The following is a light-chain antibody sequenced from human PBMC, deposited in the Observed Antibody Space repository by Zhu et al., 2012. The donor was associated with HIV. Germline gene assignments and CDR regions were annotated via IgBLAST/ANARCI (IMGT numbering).Light chain of an antibody. CDR2: EAS. J-gene: IGKJ2*01. Sequence: DIQMTQSPSTLSASVGARVTITCRASQNVYKWLAWYQQKPEQAPKLLIYEASRLEAGVPSRFSGSGSETEFTLTISSLQPDDFASYSCQQYYSPSYTFGQGTKLQIK. V-gene: IGKV1-5*03. CDR3: QQYYSPSYT. CDR1: QNVYKW.